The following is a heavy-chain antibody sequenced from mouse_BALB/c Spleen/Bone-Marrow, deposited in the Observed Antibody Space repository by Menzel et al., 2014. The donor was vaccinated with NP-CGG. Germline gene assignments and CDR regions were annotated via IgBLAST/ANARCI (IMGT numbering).Heavy chain of an antibody. D-gene: IGHD2-1*01. CDR3: ARDVGNCVRFAY. CDR2: IRNKANGYKT. V-gene: IGHV7-3*02. Sequence: EVKVVESGGGVVQPGGSLRLSCATSGFTFTDYYMSWVRQPPGKAPEWVGFIRNKANGYKTEYSASGKVPFTISSDNSPSFLYLQMNSLRAEDSANYYSARDVGNCVRFAYWGQGTLVTVSA. CDR1: GFTFTDYY. J-gene: IGHJ3*01.